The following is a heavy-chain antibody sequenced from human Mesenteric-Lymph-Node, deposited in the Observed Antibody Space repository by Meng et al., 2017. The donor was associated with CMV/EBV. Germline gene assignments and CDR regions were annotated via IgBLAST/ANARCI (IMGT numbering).Heavy chain of an antibody. D-gene: IGHD1-26*01. J-gene: IGHJ3*02. V-gene: IGHV3-43*01. Sequence: GESLKISCAASGFTFDDYTMHWVRQAPGKGLEWVSLISWDGGSTYYADPVKGRFTISRDNSKNSLYLQMNSLRTEDTALYYCAKDRSYDDAFDIWGQGTMVTVSS. CDR2: ISWDGGST. CDR1: GFTFDDYT. CDR3: AKDRSYDDAFDI.